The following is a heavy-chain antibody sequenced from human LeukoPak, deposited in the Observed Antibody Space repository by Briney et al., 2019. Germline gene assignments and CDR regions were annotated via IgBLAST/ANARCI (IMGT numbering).Heavy chain of an antibody. CDR2: VFYSGST. Sequence: SETLSLTCTVSGVSISSYYWSWLRQPPGKGLEWLGYVFYSGSTNYNPSLKSRVTMSLGTSKNQISLMLSSVTAADTAMYYCARHTTVVPPHYFDYWGQGTLVTVSS. D-gene: IGHD4-23*01. CDR1: GVSISSYY. J-gene: IGHJ4*02. V-gene: IGHV4-59*08. CDR3: ARHTTVVPPHYFDY.